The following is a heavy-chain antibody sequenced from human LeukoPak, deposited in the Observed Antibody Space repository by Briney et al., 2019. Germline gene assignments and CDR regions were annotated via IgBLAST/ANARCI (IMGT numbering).Heavy chain of an antibody. J-gene: IGHJ4*02. Sequence: ASVKVSCKASGYSFTGYYIHWVRQAPGQGLEWMGWINSNSGGSTYAQRSQGRVTMTRDTSITTVYMELSRLTSDETAVYFCAREVVAARTAFDYWGQGTLVTVSS. D-gene: IGHD2-15*01. CDR2: INSNSGGS. V-gene: IGHV1-2*02. CDR1: GYSFTGYY. CDR3: AREVVAARTAFDY.